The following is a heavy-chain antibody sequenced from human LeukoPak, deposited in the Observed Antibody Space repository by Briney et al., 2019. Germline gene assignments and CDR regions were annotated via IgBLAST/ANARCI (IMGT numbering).Heavy chain of an antibody. V-gene: IGHV1-18*01. CDR1: GYTFTSYG. D-gene: IGHD3-10*01. J-gene: IGHJ4*02. CDR2: ISAYNGNT. Sequence: GESLKISRKGSGYTFTSYGISWVRQAPGQGLEWMGWISAYNGNTNYAQKLQGRVTMTTDTSTSTAYMELRSLRSDDTAVYYGARALGYYGSGSYAYWGQGTLVTVSS. CDR3: ARALGYYGSGSYAY.